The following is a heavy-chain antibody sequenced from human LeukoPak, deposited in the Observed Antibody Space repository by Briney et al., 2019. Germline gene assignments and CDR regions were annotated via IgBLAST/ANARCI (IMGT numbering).Heavy chain of an antibody. CDR2: INPSGGDT. CDR1: GYILSSYN. Sequence: GASVKVSCKASGYILSSYNMHWVRQAPGQGLEWLGIINPSGGDTKYAQKFQGRVTLIRDKSTSPVYLELSSLTSDDTAVYYSARTYCAEDCSIRYFDYWGQGALVTVSS. V-gene: IGHV1-46*01. D-gene: IGHD2-21*01. CDR3: ARTYCAEDCSIRYFDY. J-gene: IGHJ4*02.